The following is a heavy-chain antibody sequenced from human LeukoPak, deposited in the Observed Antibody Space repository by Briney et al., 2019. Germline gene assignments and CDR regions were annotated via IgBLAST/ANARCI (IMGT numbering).Heavy chain of an antibody. CDR1: GFTFSDYW. Sequence: GGSLRLSCAVSGFTFSDYWMNWVRQAPGKGLEWVANINQDGSEKYYVDSLKGRFTISRDNAQNSVYLQMNSLSAEDTAVYYCARAKDSGWYRPSLGIDYWGQGTLVTVSS. CDR2: INQDGSEK. D-gene: IGHD6-19*01. CDR3: ARAKDSGWYRPSLGIDY. V-gene: IGHV3-7*01. J-gene: IGHJ4*02.